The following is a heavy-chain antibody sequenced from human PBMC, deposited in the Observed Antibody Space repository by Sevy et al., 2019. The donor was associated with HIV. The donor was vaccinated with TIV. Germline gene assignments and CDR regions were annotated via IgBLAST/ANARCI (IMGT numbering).Heavy chain of an antibody. V-gene: IGHV3-30*02. CDR1: IFTFNIYG. CDR3: TRETTYYDASGPVPGDI. J-gene: IGHJ3*02. Sequence: GGSLRLSCAASIFTFNIYGMQWVRQAPGKGLEWVAYMRKDGLTTYYADSVKGRFTISRDSYKNTLYLQMNSLRIEDAALYYCTRETTYYDASGPVPGDIWGQGTMVTVSS. CDR2: MRKDGLTT. D-gene: IGHD3-16*01.